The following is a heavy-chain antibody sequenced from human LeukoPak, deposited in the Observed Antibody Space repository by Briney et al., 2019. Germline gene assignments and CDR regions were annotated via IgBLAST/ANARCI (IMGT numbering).Heavy chain of an antibody. V-gene: IGHV3-48*04. D-gene: IGHD4-17*01. J-gene: IGHJ5*02. CDR2: ISSSSSTI. CDR1: GFTFSSYS. CDR3: ARGMTTVTTYHDWFDP. Sequence: GGSLRLSCAASGFTFSSYSMNWVRQAPGKGLEWVSYISSSSSTIYYADSVKGRFTISRDNAKNSLYLQMNSLRAEDTAVYYCARGMTTVTTYHDWFDPWGQGTLVTVSS.